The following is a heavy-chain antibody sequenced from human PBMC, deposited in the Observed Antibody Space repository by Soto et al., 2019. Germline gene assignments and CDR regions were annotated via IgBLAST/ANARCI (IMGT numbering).Heavy chain of an antibody. CDR1: GFTFSSYA. V-gene: IGHV3-23*01. CDR3: AKDQGGSSYETHDY. CDR2: ISGSGGST. J-gene: IGHJ4*02. Sequence: EVQLLESGGGLVQPGGSLRLSCAASGFTFSSYAMSWVRQAPGKGLEWVSAISGSGGSTYYADSVKGRFTISRDNSKNTLYRQMNSLRAEDTAVYYCAKDQGGSSYETHDYWGQGTLVTVSS. D-gene: IGHD5-12*01.